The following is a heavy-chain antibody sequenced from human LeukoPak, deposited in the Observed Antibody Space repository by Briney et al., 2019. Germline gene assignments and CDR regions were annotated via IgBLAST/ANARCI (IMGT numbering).Heavy chain of an antibody. CDR3: ARGSGSGSYYAHFDY. D-gene: IGHD1-26*01. J-gene: IGHJ4*02. CDR2: INPNSGGT. V-gene: IGHV1-2*04. CDR1: GYTFTGYY. Sequence: ASVKVSCKASGYTFTGYYMHWVRQAPGQGLEWMGWINPNSGGTNYAQKFQGWVTMTRDTSISTAYMELSRLRSDDTAVYYCARGSGSGSYYAHFDYWGQGTLVTVSS.